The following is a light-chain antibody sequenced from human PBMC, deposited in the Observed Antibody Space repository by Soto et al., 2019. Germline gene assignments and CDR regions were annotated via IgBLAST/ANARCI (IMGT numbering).Light chain of an antibody. Sequence: DIQMTQSPSSLSASVGDRVTITCQAIQDISNSISWYQQRPGKAPKLVIHDASTLETGVPSRLSGSGSGTEFTFTITTLQSEDIATYYCHQYHSLPLTFGGGTKLDIK. CDR1: QDISNS. CDR3: HQYHSLPLT. J-gene: IGKJ4*01. CDR2: DAS. V-gene: IGKV1-33*01.